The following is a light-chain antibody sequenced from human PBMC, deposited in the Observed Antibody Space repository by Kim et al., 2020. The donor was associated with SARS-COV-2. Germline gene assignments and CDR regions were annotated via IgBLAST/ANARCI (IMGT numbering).Light chain of an antibody. CDR2: DAS. J-gene: IGKJ4*01. V-gene: IGKV1-33*01. Sequence: GDRVTITCRASQDISDYLNWYQQKPGKAPKLLIYDASNLETGVPSRFSGSGSGTDFTFTISSLQPEDIATYYCQQYDDLPALTFGGGTKVDIK. CDR1: QDISDY. CDR3: QQYDDLPALT.